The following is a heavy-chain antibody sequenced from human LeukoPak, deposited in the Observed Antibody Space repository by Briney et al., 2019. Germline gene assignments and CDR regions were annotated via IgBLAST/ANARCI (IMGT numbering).Heavy chain of an antibody. Sequence: GGSLRLSCVVSGFNFDNFAMHWVRQPLGKGLEWVAVISHDGRTKYYADSMKGRITISRDNAKNSVYLELNSLRVDDTAEYYCADPGVGFWGQGTLVTVSS. CDR2: ISHDGRTK. V-gene: IGHV3-30*04. D-gene: IGHD2-8*01. J-gene: IGHJ4*02. CDR1: GFNFDNFA. CDR3: ADPGVGF.